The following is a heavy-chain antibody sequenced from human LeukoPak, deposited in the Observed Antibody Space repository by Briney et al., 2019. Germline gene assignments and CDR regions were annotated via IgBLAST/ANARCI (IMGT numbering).Heavy chain of an antibody. D-gene: IGHD4-17*01. CDR1: GFTFSSYS. Sequence: GGSLRLSCAASGFTFSSYSMNWVRQAPGKGPEWVSSISSYSYIYYADSVKGRFTISRDNAKNSLHLQMNSLRVEDTGVYYCARDERGDYPLFFDYWGQGTLVTVSS. J-gene: IGHJ4*02. CDR2: ISSYSYI. V-gene: IGHV3-21*01. CDR3: ARDERGDYPLFFDY.